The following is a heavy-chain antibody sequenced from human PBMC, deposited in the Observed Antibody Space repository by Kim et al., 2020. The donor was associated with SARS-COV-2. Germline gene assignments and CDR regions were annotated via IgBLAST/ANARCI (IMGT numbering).Heavy chain of an antibody. V-gene: IGHV4-34*01. CDR2: INHSGST. CDR1: GGSFSGYY. D-gene: IGHD2-2*02. J-gene: IGHJ4*01. Sequence: SETLSLTCAVYGGSFSGYYWSWIRQPPGKGLEWIGEINHSGSTNYNPSLKSRVTISVDTSKNQFSLKLSSVTAADTAVYYCARGPGYCSSTSCYTGVYF. CDR3: ARGPGYCSSTSCYTGVYF.